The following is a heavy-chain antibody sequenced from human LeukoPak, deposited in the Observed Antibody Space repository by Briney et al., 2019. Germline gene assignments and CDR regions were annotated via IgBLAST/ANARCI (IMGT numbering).Heavy chain of an antibody. V-gene: IGHV4-38-2*02. J-gene: IGHJ5*02. Sequence: SETLSLTCTVSGFSISNGYFWGWIRQSPGKGLDWIGHIYHSGITYYNPSLQSRVTISMDTSENQISLKLSSVTASDTAVYYCARVSLAAVPATIRPMSWLDPWGQGTLVTVSS. CDR3: ARVSLAAVPATIRPMSWLDP. CDR1: GFSISNGYF. CDR2: IYHSGIT. D-gene: IGHD2-2*02.